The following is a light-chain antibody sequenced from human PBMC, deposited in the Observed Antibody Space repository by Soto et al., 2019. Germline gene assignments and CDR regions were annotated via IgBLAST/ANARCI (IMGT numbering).Light chain of an antibody. Sequence: EIVLTQSPDTLSLSPGERATLSCRASQSVNSFLAWYQQKPGQAPRLLIYDASNRATGIPARFSGSGSGTDFTLIISGLEPEDSSVYYCQQRSNWPTFGQGTKLEIK. V-gene: IGKV3-11*01. CDR2: DAS. J-gene: IGKJ2*01. CDR1: QSVNSF. CDR3: QQRSNWPT.